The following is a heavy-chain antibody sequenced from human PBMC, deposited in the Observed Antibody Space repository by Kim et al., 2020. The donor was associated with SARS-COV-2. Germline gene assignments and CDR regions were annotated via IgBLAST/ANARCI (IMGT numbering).Heavy chain of an antibody. CDR1: GGTFNSYS. V-gene: IGHV1-69*06. J-gene: IGHJ4*02. CDR2: IVPIYGTP. D-gene: IGHD3-22*01. Sequence: SVKVSCKASGGTFNSYSINWVRQAPGQGLQWMGGIVPIYGTPNYAQKFHGRVTISADKSATTAYMELSSLRSEDTAVYFCASFHDSNGYFIFWGQGTLVTVSA. CDR3: ASFHDSNGYFIF.